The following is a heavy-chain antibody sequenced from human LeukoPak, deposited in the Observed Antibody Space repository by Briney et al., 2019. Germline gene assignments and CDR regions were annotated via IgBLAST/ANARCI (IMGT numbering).Heavy chain of an antibody. CDR1: GYTFTDYY. Sequence: ASVTVSCKASGYTFTDYYILWVRQAPGQGPEWMGWINPNSGGTNYAQNFKGRVTMTRDTSISTAYMEVNSLTSDDTAVYYCARDLPKTGYVGALDIWGQGTMVTVSS. CDR2: INPNSGGT. CDR3: ARDLPKTGYVGALDI. V-gene: IGHV1-2*02. D-gene: IGHD5-12*01. J-gene: IGHJ3*02.